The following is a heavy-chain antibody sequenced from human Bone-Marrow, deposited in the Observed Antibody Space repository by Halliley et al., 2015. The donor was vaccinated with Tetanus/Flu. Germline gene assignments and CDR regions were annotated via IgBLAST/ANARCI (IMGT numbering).Heavy chain of an antibody. D-gene: IGHD3-3*01. V-gene: IGHV4-59*01. Sequence: LEWMGYIPYSGSTNYTPSLKSRVTILGYTSKNQCSLSLISVTAADTAVYYCAGFGHYYYYGMDVWGQGTTVTVSS. CDR3: AGFGHYYYYGMDV. J-gene: IGHJ6*02. CDR2: IPYSGST.